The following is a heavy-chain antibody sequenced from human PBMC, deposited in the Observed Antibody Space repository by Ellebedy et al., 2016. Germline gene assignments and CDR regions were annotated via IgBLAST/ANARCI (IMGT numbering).Heavy chain of an antibody. CDR3: ARYITMIKFDP. CDR2: IYYSGST. D-gene: IGHD3-22*01. CDR1: GGSISSYY. V-gene: IGHV4-59*08. Sequence: SETLSLTCTVSGGSISSYYWSWIRQPPGKGLEWIGYIYYSGSTNYNPSLKSRVTISVDTSKNQFSLKLSSVTAADTAVYYCARYITMIKFDPWGQGTLVTVSS. J-gene: IGHJ5*02.